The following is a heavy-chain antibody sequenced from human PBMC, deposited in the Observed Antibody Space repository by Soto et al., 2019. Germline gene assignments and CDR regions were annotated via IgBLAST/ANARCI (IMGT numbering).Heavy chain of an antibody. CDR1: GYTFTSYY. D-gene: IGHD3-22*01. Sequence: ASVKVSCKASGYTFTSYYMHWVRQAPGQGLEWLGIINPSGGSTSYAQKFQGRVTMTRDTSTSTVYMELSSLRSEDTAVYYCARDYYDSSGYYGGDYYGMDVWGQGTTVTVSS. CDR2: INPSGGST. V-gene: IGHV1-46*01. CDR3: ARDYYDSSGYYGGDYYGMDV. J-gene: IGHJ6*02.